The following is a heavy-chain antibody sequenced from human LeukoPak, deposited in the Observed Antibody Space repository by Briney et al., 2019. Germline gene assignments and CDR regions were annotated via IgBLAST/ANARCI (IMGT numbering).Heavy chain of an antibody. CDR1: GFTFSSYG. J-gene: IGHJ6*03. V-gene: IGHV3-30*02. CDR2: IRYDGSKK. CDR3: ARGGRQFVNNYYYYYYMDV. D-gene: IGHD6-6*01. Sequence: GGSLRLSCAASGFTFSSYGMHWVRQAPGKGLEWVTFIRYDGSKKYYTDSGKGRFTISRDNSKNTLYLQMNNLRVEDTAVYYCARGGRQFVNNYYYYYYMDVWGKGTTVTVSS.